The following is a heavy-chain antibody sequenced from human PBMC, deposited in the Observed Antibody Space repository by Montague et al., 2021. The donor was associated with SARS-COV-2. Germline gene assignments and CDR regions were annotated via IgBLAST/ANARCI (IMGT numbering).Heavy chain of an antibody. CDR1: GFSLSTSGMC. CDR3: VRIWGATRGDAFDI. V-gene: IGHV2-70*01. J-gene: IGHJ3*02. Sequence: PALVKPTQTLTLTCTFSGFSLSTSGMCVSWIRQPPGKALEWLALIDWDDDKYYSTSLKTRLTISKDTSKNQVVLTMTNMDPVDTATYYRVRIWGATRGDAFDIWGQGTMVTVSS. D-gene: IGHD1-26*01. CDR2: IDWDDDK.